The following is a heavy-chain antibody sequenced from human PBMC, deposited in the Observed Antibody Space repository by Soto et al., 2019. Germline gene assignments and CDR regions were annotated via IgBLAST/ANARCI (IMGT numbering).Heavy chain of an antibody. CDR3: ASSAYPINWFDP. J-gene: IGHJ5*02. V-gene: IGHV4-34*01. D-gene: IGHD2-2*02. CDR2: INHSGST. Sequence: PSETLSLTCAVYGGSFSGYYWSWIRQPPGKGLEWIGEINHSGSTNYNPSLKSRVTISVDTSKNQFSLKLSSVTAADTAVYYCASSAYPINWFDPWGQGTLVTVSS. CDR1: GGSFSGYY.